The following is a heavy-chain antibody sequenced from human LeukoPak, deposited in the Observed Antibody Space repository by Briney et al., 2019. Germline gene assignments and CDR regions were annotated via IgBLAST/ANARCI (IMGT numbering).Heavy chain of an antibody. CDR1: GGSVSSGSYY. Sequence: SETLSLTCTVSGGSVSSGSYYWSWIRQPAGKGLEWIGYIYYTGNTNYNPSLKSRVTISVDTSKNQFSLKLSPVTAADTAVYYCARERRQYSGYSGHDYWGQGTLVTVSS. J-gene: IGHJ4*02. V-gene: IGHV4-61*10. CDR3: ARERRQYSGYSGHDY. D-gene: IGHD5-12*01. CDR2: IYYTGNT.